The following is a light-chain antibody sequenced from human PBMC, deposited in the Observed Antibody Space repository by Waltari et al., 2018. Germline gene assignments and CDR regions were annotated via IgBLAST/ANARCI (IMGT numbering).Light chain of an antibody. CDR3: QQYDASSVT. V-gene: IGKV3-20*01. Sequence: EIVLTQSPGTLSLSPGERATLPCRASQSISGSWLAWYQQKPGQPPRLLMYGASSRATGIPDRFSGSGSGTDFTLTISRLEPEDFAVYYCQQYDASSVTFGGGTKVEIK. CDR2: GAS. CDR1: QSISGSW. J-gene: IGKJ4*01.